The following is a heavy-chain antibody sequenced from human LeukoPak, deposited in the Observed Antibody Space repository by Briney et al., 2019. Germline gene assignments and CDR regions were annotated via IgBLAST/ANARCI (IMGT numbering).Heavy chain of an antibody. CDR2: IIPIFGTA. Sequence: ASVKVSCKASGGTFSSYTFSWVRQAPEQGLEWMGGIIPIFGTANYAQKFQGRVTITADESTSTAYMELSSLRSEDTAVYYCARASPGHFDYWGQGTLVTVSS. CDR1: GGTFSSYT. D-gene: IGHD1-14*01. CDR3: ARASPGHFDY. V-gene: IGHV1-69*01. J-gene: IGHJ4*02.